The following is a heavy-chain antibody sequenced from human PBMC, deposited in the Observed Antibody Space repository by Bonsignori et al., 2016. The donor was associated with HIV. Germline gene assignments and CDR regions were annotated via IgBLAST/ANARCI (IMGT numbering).Heavy chain of an antibody. CDR3: ARGLRVKLWWWIGY. D-gene: IGHD2-21*01. CDR1: GYTFTSYG. Sequence: ASVKVSCKASGYTFTSYGISWVRQAPGQGLEWMGWISAYNGNTNYAQKLQGRVTMTTDTSTSTAYMELRSLRSDDTAVYYCARGLRVKLWWWIGYWGQGTLVTVSS. CDR2: ISAYNGNT. J-gene: IGHJ4*02. V-gene: IGHV1-18*01.